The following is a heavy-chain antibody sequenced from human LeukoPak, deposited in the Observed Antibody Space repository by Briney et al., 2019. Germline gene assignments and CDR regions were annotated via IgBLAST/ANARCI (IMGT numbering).Heavy chain of an antibody. CDR2: ISSNGGST. CDR1: GFTFSTYS. V-gene: IGHV3-64D*06. J-gene: IGHJ4*02. Sequence: GGSLRLSCAASGFTFSTYSMNWVRQAPVKGLEYVSAISSNGGSTYHADSVKGRFTISRDNSKNTLYLQMSSLRVEDTAVYYCVRRSGGYDYWGQGTLVTVSP. D-gene: IGHD5-12*01. CDR3: VRRSGGYDY.